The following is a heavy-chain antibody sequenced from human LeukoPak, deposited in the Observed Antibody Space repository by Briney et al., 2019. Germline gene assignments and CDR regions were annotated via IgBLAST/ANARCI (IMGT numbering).Heavy chain of an antibody. CDR2: ISAYNGNT. J-gene: IGHJ6*03. CDR1: GYTFTSYG. CDR3: ARDAGYGSSWVHYYYYYYMDV. V-gene: IGHV1-18*01. D-gene: IGHD6-13*01. Sequence: ASVKVSCKASGYTFTSYGISWVRQAPGQGLEWMGWISAYNGNTNYAQKLQGRVTMTTDTSTSTAYMELRSLRSDDTAVYYCARDAGYGSSWVHYYYYYYMDVWGKGTTVTVSS.